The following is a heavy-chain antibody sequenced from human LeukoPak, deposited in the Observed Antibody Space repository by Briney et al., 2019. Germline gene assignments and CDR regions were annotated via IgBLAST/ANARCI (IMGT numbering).Heavy chain of an antibody. V-gene: IGHV3-43D*03. Sequence: GGSLRLSCAASGFTFDDYAMHWVRHAPGKGLEWVSLIRWEGGSTYYADSVKGRFTISRDNSKNSLYLQMNSLRPEDTALYYCAKDGVVAALGDNWFDPWGQGTLVTVSS. CDR2: IRWEGGST. J-gene: IGHJ5*02. D-gene: IGHD2-15*01. CDR1: GFTFDDYA. CDR3: AKDGVVAALGDNWFDP.